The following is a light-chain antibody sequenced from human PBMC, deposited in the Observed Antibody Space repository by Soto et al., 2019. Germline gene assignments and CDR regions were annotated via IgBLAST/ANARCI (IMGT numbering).Light chain of an antibody. Sequence: DIQMTQSPSTLSASVGDRVTITCRASENIDTRLAWYQQRPGKAPNLLIHMASSLESGVPSRFSGSGSGTEFTLTISSLQPDDFATYYCQQYSSYPWTFGQGTKVDIK. CDR3: QQYSSYPWT. V-gene: IGKV1-5*03. J-gene: IGKJ1*01. CDR2: MAS. CDR1: ENIDTR.